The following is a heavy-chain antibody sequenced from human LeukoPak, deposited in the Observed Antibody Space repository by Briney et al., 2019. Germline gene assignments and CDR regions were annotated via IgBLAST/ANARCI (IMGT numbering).Heavy chain of an antibody. CDR1: GFTFSSYW. Sequence: GGSLRLSCAASGFTFSSYWMHWVRQAPGKGLVWVSRINSDGSSTSYADSVKGRFTISRDNAKNTLYLQMNSLRAEDTAVYYCAREVSYDFWNGYFDYRGQGTLVTVSS. V-gene: IGHV3-74*01. CDR2: INSDGSST. J-gene: IGHJ4*02. CDR3: AREVSYDFWNGYFDY. D-gene: IGHD3-3*01.